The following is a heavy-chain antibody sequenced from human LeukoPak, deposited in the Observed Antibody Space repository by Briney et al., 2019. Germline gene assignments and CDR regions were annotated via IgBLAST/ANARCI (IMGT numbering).Heavy chain of an antibody. CDR1: GYTFNSYV. CDR2: INTYNGNT. D-gene: IGHD3-3*01. Sequence: ASVKVSCKASGYTFNSYVISWVRQAPGQGLEWMGWINTYNGNTNHAQKLQGRVTMTTDTSTSTAYMELRSLRSDDRAMYYCARTRAGDFWSGYYGIDYWGQGTLVTVSS. V-gene: IGHV1-18*01. J-gene: IGHJ4*02. CDR3: ARTRAGDFWSGYYGIDY.